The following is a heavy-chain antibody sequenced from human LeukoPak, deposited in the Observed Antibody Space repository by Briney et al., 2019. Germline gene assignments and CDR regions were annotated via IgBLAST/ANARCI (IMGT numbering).Heavy chain of an antibody. CDR1: GGSISSNY. J-gene: IGHJ6*02. V-gene: IGHV4-59*08. D-gene: IGHD6-13*01. CDR3: ARRIAAAGTVGYYYYAMDV. Sequence: SETPSLTCTVSGGSISSNYWSWSRQSPGKGLEWIGYIYYSGSTDYNPSLKSRVTISVDTSKNQFSLKLSSVTAADTAVYYRARRIAAAGTVGYYYYAMDVWGQGTTVTVS. CDR2: IYYSGST.